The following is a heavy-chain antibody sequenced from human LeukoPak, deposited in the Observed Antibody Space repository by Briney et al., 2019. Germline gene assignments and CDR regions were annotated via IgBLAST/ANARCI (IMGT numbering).Heavy chain of an antibody. CDR1: GYTFTGYY. V-gene: IGHV1-2*02. J-gene: IGHJ4*02. CDR3: ARAYSSTSETQFDY. CDR2: INPNSGGT. Sequence: ASVKVSCKASGYTFTGYYMYWVRQAPEQGLEWMGWINPNSGGTNYAQNFQGRVTMTRDTSISTAYMELSRLRSDDTAVYYCARAYSSTSETQFDYWGQGTLVTVSS. D-gene: IGHD6-13*01.